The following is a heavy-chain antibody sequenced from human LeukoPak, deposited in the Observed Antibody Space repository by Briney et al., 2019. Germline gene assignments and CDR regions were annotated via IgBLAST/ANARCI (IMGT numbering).Heavy chain of an antibody. J-gene: IGHJ6*02. D-gene: IGHD6-6*01. Sequence: PWGSLRLSCAASGFTFSSYGMHWVRQAPGKGLEWVAVISYDGSNKYYADSVKGRFTISRDNSKNTLYLQMNSLRAEDTAVYYCAKGGIAARPGYGMDVWSQGTTVTVSS. V-gene: IGHV3-30*18. CDR1: GFTFSSYG. CDR3: AKGGIAARPGYGMDV. CDR2: ISYDGSNK.